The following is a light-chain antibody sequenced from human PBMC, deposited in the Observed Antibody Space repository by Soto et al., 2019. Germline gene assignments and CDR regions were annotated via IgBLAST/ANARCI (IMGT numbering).Light chain of an antibody. CDR2: EVS. CDR1: SSDIGGYNY. CDR3: TSYTRSTTVV. J-gene: IGLJ2*01. Sequence: QSVLTQPASVSGSPGQSITISCTGTSSDIGGYNYVSWYQHHPGKAPKLMIYEVSNRPSGVSNRFSGSKSGNTASLTISGLQAEDEADYYCTSYTRSTTVVFGGGTKLTVL. V-gene: IGLV2-14*01.